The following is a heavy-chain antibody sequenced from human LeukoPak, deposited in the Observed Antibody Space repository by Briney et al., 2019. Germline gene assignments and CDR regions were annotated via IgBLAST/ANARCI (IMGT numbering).Heavy chain of an antibody. V-gene: IGHV4-59*12. Sequence: SETLSLTCTVSGGSISSYYWSWIRQPPGKGLEWIAYISDIGSINYNPSLKSRVTISVDTSKNQFSLKLSSVTAADTAVYYCARVQYYDFWSGYYTRSAFWFDPWGQGTLVTVSS. D-gene: IGHD3-3*01. CDR3: ARVQYYDFWSGYYTRSAFWFDP. CDR2: ISDIGSI. J-gene: IGHJ5*02. CDR1: GGSISSYY.